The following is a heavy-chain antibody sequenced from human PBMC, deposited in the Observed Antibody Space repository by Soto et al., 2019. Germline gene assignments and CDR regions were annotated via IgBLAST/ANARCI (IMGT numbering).Heavy chain of an antibody. Sequence: ASVKVSCKASGYTFTSYGISWVRQAPGQGLEWMGWISAYNGNTNYAQKLQGRVTMTTDTSTSTAYMELRSLRSDDTAVYYCARDIVVVPAAMLYYYYGMDVWGQGTTVTVSS. D-gene: IGHD2-2*01. J-gene: IGHJ6*02. CDR3: ARDIVVVPAAMLYYYYGMDV. CDR2: ISAYNGNT. V-gene: IGHV1-18*01. CDR1: GYTFTSYG.